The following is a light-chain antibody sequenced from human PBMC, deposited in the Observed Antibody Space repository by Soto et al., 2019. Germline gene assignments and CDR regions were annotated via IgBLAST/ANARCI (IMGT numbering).Light chain of an antibody. V-gene: IGKV1-33*01. CDR3: QSYNTARPT. CDR1: QDINNC. Sequence: DIQMTQSPSSLSASVGDRVTITCQASQDINNCLNWYQQSPGKAPKLLIYDASNLETGVPSRFSASGSGTDFSFTISSLQPDDIATYYCQSYNTARPTFGQGTRLEIK. J-gene: IGKJ5*01. CDR2: DAS.